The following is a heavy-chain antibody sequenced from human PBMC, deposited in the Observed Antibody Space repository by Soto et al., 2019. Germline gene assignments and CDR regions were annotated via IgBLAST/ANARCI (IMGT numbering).Heavy chain of an antibody. CDR2: INHSGST. V-gene: IGHV4-34*01. D-gene: IGHD3-22*01. CDR3: ARGHRYDSRSDY. J-gene: IGHJ4*02. CDR1: GGSFSGYY. Sequence: QVQLQQWGAGLLKPSETLSLTCAVYGGSFSGYYWSWIRQPPGKGLEWIGEINHSGSTNYNPSLKSRVTISVDTSKNQFSLKLSSVTAADTAVYYCARGHRYDSRSDYWGQGTLVTVSS.